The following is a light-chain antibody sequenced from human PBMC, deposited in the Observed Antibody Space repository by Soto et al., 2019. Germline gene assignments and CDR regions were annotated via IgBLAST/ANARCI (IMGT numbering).Light chain of an antibody. CDR1: SSDVGYYNY. J-gene: IGLJ1*01. Sequence: QSVLTQPRSVSGSPGQSVTISCTGNSSDVGYYNYVSWYQQHPGTAPKLMIYDVSMRPSGVPDRFSGSKSGNTASLTISGLQAEDEADYYCCSYAGSYTFYVFGTGTKVTVL. CDR3: CSYAGSYTFYV. V-gene: IGLV2-11*01. CDR2: DVS.